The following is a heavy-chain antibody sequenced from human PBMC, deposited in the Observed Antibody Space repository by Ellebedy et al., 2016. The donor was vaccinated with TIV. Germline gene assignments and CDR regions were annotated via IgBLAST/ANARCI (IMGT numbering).Heavy chain of an antibody. D-gene: IGHD2-21*01. CDR2: LYPDAKT. V-gene: IGHV3-66*01. Sequence: PGGSLRLSCEASGIIVSDYFMNRVRQAPGKGLEWVSVLYPDAKTNYTDSVNGRFIVSRDSSKSTLYLQMNSLTAEDTAVYYCARDPGGGGDFGDNWFDPWGQGTLVTVSS. CDR3: ARDPGGGGDFGDNWFDP. CDR1: GIIVSDYF. J-gene: IGHJ5*02.